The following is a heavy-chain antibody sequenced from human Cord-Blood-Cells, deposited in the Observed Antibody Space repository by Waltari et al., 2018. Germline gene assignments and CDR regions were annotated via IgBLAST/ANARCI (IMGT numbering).Heavy chain of an antibody. CDR1: GFTFSSYG. V-gene: IGHV3-30*18. CDR3: AKQGPQLGAFDI. CDR2: ISYYGSNK. D-gene: IGHD6-13*01. J-gene: IGHJ3*02. Sequence: QVQLVESGGGVVQPGRSLRLSCAASGFTFSSYGMHWVRQAPGKGLEWVAVISYYGSNKYYADAVKGRFTISRDNSKNTLYLQMNSLRAEDTAVYYCAKQGPQLGAFDIWGQGTMVTVSS.